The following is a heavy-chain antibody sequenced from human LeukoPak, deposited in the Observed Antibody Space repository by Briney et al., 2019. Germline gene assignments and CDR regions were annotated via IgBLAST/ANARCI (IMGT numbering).Heavy chain of an antibody. CDR1: GFTFSGSA. J-gene: IGHJ3*02. Sequence: GGSLRLSCAASGFTFSGSAMHWVRQASGNGLEWVGRIGSEANSYATTYAASVKGRFTISRDASKITAYLQMNSLKTEDTAIYYCTRRSGSWNDAFDIWGQGTMVTVSS. V-gene: IGHV3-73*01. D-gene: IGHD6-13*01. CDR2: IGSEANSYAT. CDR3: TRRSGSWNDAFDI.